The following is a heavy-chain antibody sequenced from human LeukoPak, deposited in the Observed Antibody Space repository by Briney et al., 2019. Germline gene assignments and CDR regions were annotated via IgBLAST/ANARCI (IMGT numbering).Heavy chain of an antibody. D-gene: IGHD2-8*02. Sequence: PSETLSLTCAVYGGSFSGYYWSWIRQPPGKGLEWIGEINHSGSTNYNPSLKSRVTISVDTSKNQFSLKLSSVTAADTAVYYCARLCKQTRNPGETWSARKYWRYYYYMDVWGKGTTVTVSS. CDR1: GGSFSGYY. CDR2: INHSGST. V-gene: IGHV4-34*01. CDR3: ARLCKQTRNPGETWSARKYWRYYYYMDV. J-gene: IGHJ6*03.